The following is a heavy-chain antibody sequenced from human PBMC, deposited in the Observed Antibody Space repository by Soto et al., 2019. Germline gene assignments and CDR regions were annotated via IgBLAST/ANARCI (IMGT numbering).Heavy chain of an antibody. D-gene: IGHD1-26*01. CDR2: ISGSGGST. J-gene: IGHJ4*02. CDR1: GFTFSSYA. V-gene: IGHV3-23*01. CDR3: AKDPGVGASEPPVFDY. Sequence: PGGSLRLSCAASGFTFSSYAMSWVRQAPGKGLEWVSAISGSGGSTYYADSVKGRFTISRDNSKNALYLQMNSLRAEDTAVYYCAKDPGVGASEPPVFDYWGQGTLVTVSS.